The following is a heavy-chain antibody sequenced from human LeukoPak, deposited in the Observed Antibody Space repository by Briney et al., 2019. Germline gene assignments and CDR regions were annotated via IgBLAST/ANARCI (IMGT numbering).Heavy chain of an antibody. V-gene: IGHV3-66*01. D-gene: IGHD1-1*01. J-gene: IGHJ4*02. Sequence: GGSLRLSCAASGFAVSSNYMSWVRQAPGKGLEWVSGIYSGGSTYYADSVKDRFTISRDNPKNTLYLQMNSLRAEDTAVYYCARTTTFAPHFDYWGQGTLVTVSS. CDR3: ARTTTFAPHFDY. CDR2: IYSGGST. CDR1: GFAVSSNY.